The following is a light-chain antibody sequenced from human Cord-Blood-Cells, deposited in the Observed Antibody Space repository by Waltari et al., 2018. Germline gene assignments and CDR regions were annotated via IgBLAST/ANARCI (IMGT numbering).Light chain of an antibody. Sequence: EIVLTQSPGTLSLSPGERATLSCRASQSVSSIYLAWYQQKPGQAPRLLIDGASSRATGIPDRFSGSGSGTDFTLTISRLEPEDFAVYYCQQYGSSPPNTCGQGTKLEIK. CDR3: QQYGSSPPNT. J-gene: IGKJ2*01. V-gene: IGKV3-20*01. CDR1: QSVSSIY. CDR2: GAS.